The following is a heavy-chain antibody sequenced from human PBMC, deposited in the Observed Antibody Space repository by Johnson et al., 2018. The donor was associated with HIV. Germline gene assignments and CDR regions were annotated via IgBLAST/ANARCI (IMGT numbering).Heavy chain of an antibody. CDR1: GFTFDDYA. Sequence: VESGRSMRLSCAASGFTFDDYAMHWVRQAPGKGLEWVSGISWNGGSIGYADSVKGRFTISRDNAKNSLYLQMNSLRAEDTALYYCAKIVGARGGAFDIWGQGTMVTVSS. CDR2: ISWNGGSI. CDR3: AKIVGARGGAFDI. J-gene: IGHJ3*02. V-gene: IGHV3-9*01. D-gene: IGHD1-26*01.